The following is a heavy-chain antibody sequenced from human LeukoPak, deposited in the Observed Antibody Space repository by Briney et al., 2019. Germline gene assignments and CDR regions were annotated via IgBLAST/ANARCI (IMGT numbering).Heavy chain of an antibody. V-gene: IGHV1-8*01. Sequence: ASVKVSCKASGYTFTSYDINWVRQATGQGLEWMGWMNPNSGNTGYAQKFQGRVTMTRNTSISTAYMELSSLRSEDTAVYYCAREHAQGLLDAFDIWGQGTMVTVSS. CDR3: AREHAQGLLDAFDI. J-gene: IGHJ3*02. CDR1: GYTFTSYD. CDR2: MNPNSGNT.